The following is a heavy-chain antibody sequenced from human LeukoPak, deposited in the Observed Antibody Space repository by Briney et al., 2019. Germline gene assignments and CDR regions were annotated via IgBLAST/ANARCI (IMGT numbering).Heavy chain of an antibody. CDR1: EFTFSSYA. CDR3: AKYVSAKGPPYALDV. CDR2: INVSGGST. V-gene: IGHV3-23*01. Sequence: GSLRLSCAASEFTFSSYAMQWVRQAPGKGLEWVSGINVSGGSTWYADSVKGRFTISRDNSKNTLYLQMNSLRAEDTAVYYCAKYVSAKGPPYALDVWGQGTTVTVSS. D-gene: IGHD2/OR15-2a*01. J-gene: IGHJ6*02.